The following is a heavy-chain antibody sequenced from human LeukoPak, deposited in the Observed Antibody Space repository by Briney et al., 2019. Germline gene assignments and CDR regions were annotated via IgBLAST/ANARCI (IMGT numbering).Heavy chain of an antibody. CDR2: IHSVGTT. CDR1: GFTVSRNY. D-gene: IGHD2-2*01. CDR3: ARSTRALVPTADDAFDI. Sequence: PGGSLRLSCAAPGFTVSRNYMNWVRQAPGKGLEWVSIIHSVGTTYYADSVKGRCTISRDYSKNTLYLQMNSLRVEDTAVYYCARSTRALVPTADDAFDIWGQGTMVTASS. J-gene: IGHJ3*02. V-gene: IGHV3-66*02.